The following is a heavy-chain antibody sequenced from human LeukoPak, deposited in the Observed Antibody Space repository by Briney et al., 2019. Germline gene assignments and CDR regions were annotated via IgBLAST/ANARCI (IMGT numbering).Heavy chain of an antibody. D-gene: IGHD6-13*01. CDR2: IYYSGST. CDR1: GDSISNYY. Sequence: SETLSLTCTVSGDSISNYYWSWIRQPPGKGLEWIGYIYYSGSTNYNPSLKSRVTISVDTSKNQFSLKLSPVTAADTAVYYCARYSSGLWQQPRYDYWGQGTLVTVSS. V-gene: IGHV4-59*08. J-gene: IGHJ4*02. CDR3: ARYSSGLWQQPRYDY.